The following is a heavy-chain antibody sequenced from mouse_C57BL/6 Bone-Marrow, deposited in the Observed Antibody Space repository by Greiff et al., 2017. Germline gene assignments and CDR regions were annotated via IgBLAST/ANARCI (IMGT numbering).Heavy chain of an antibody. Sequence: EVKVVESGGGLVKPGGSLKLSCAASGFTFSSYAMSWVRQTPEKRLEWVATISDGGSYTYYPDNVKGRFTISRDNAKNNLYLQMSHLKSEDTAMYDCARDDGSSYGAWFAYWGQGTLVTVSA. CDR1: GFTFSSYA. J-gene: IGHJ3*01. CDR2: ISDGGSYT. CDR3: ARDDGSSYGAWFAY. V-gene: IGHV5-4*01. D-gene: IGHD1-1*01.